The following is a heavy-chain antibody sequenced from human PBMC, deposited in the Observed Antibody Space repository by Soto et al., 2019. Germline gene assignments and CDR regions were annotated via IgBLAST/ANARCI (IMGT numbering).Heavy chain of an antibody. D-gene: IGHD3-3*01. CDR2: INHGGST. CDR1: GGSFSAYH. CDR3: ARVSVTIFGVVMGHYYYAMDV. V-gene: IGHV4-34*01. Sequence: SETLSLTCAVYGGSFSAYHWRWIRQPPGKGLEWIGEINHGGSTKYNPSPKSRVTISKDTSKKQVSLKLTSVTAADTAVYYCARVSVTIFGVVMGHYYYAMDVWGQGTTVTVSS. J-gene: IGHJ6*02.